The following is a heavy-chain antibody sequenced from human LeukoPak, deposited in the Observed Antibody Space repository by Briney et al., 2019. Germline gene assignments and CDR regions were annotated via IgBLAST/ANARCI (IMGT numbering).Heavy chain of an antibody. CDR1: GFTFSSYS. CDR3: ARAPSSFYYYYYMDV. CDR2: ISSSTSYI. V-gene: IGHV3-21*01. J-gene: IGHJ6*03. Sequence: PGGSLRLSCGSSGFTFSSYSMNWVGQAPGRGLEWVSSISSSTSYIYYADSVKGRFTISRDNAKNSVYLQMKSLRVEDTAVYYCARAPSSFYYYYYMDVWGKGTTVTVSS. D-gene: IGHD2-2*01.